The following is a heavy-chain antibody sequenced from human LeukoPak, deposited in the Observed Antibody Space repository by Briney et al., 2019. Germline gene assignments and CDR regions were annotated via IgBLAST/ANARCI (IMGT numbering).Heavy chain of an antibody. Sequence: PGGSLRLSCAASGFTFSSYGMHWVRQAPGQGLEWVAAISHDGTNKNYEDSVKGRFTISRDNYMNTLYLQMSSLRSEDTAVYYCARGRTRITIFGVVIMPLDYWGQGTLVTVSS. D-gene: IGHD3-3*01. CDR3: ARGRTRITIFGVVIMPLDY. CDR2: ISHDGTNK. CDR1: GFTFSSYG. V-gene: IGHV3-30*03. J-gene: IGHJ4*02.